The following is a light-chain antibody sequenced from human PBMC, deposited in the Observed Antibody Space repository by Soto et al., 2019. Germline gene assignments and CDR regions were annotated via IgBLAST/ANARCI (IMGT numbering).Light chain of an antibody. CDR1: NSNIGSGF. CDR3: AVWDDSLSGRL. J-gene: IGLJ2*01. CDR2: RNN. Sequence: QSVLTQPPSASGSPGQRVTISCSGSNSNIGSGFVYWYQHLPGTAPRLLIYRNNHRPSGVPDRFSGSKSGTSASLAISGLRSEDEADYYCAVWDDSLSGRLFGGGTKVTVL. V-gene: IGLV1-47*01.